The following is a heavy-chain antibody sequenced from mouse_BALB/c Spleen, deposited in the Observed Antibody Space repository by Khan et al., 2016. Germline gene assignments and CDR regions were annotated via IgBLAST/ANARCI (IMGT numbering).Heavy chain of an antibody. J-gene: IGHJ4*01. Sequence: EVQLQESGPGLVKPSQSLSLTCTVTGYSITSDYAWNWFRQFPGNKLEWMGYISYSGSTRYYPSLTSRISITRDTSRNQFFLQLNSVTTEDTATYYCARTPTAYDAMDYWGQGTAVTVSS. V-gene: IGHV3-2*02. CDR2: ISYSGST. D-gene: IGHD1-2*01. CDR1: GYSITSDYA. CDR3: ARTPTAYDAMDY.